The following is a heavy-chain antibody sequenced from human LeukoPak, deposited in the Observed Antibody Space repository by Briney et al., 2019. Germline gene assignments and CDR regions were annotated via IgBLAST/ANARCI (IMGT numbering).Heavy chain of an antibody. V-gene: IGHV4-30-2*01. CDR1: GGSISSGGYS. D-gene: IGHD3-22*01. J-gene: IGHJ4*02. CDR3: ARGDSSGYYITPAPYYFDY. Sequence: PSETLSLTCAVSGGSISSGGYSWSWIRQPPGKGLEWIGYIHHSGSTYYNPSLKSRVTISVDRSKNQFSLKLSSVTAADTAVYYCARGDSSGYYITPAPYYFDYWGQGTLVTVSS. CDR2: IHHSGST.